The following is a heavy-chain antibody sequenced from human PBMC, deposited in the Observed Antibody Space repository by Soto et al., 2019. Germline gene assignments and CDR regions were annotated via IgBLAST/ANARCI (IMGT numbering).Heavy chain of an antibody. D-gene: IGHD6-19*01. Sequence: PGGSLRLSCAASGFTFSSYAMSWVRQAPGKGLEWVSAISGSGGSTYYADSVKGRFTISRDNSKNTLYLQMNSLRAEDTAVYYCAKDRGDSSGWEDAFDIWGQGTMVTVSS. J-gene: IGHJ3*02. V-gene: IGHV3-23*01. CDR1: GFTFSSYA. CDR2: ISGSGGST. CDR3: AKDRGDSSGWEDAFDI.